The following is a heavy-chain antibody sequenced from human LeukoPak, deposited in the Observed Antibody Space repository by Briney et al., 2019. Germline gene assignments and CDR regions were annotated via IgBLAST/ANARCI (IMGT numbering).Heavy chain of an antibody. D-gene: IGHD5-18*01. Sequence: GGSLRLSWAASGFTFSGSAMHWVRQASGKGLEWVGRIRSKANSYATAYAASVKGRFTISRDDSKNTAYLQMNSLKTEDTAVYYCTRQSVDTAMVSVDYWGQGTLVTVSS. CDR2: IRSKANSYAT. CDR3: TRQSVDTAMVSVDY. V-gene: IGHV3-73*01. CDR1: GFTFSGSA. J-gene: IGHJ4*02.